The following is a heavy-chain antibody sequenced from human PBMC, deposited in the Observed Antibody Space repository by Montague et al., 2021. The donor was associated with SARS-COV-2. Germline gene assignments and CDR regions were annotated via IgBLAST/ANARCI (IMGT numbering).Heavy chain of an antibody. CDR1: GGSITSNW. D-gene: IGHD3-10*01. CDR2: ALYTGRS. V-gene: IGHV4-59*01. Sequence: SETQSLTCTVSGGSITSNWWSWIRQPPVKGLEWVGYALYTGRSRSNPSLQSRVFISVDTFKNQVSLKLSSVTAADTAVYYCARDTFYYGSDSYYVETLDMWGEETMVTVSS. CDR3: ARDTFYYGSDSYYVETLDM. J-gene: IGHJ3*02.